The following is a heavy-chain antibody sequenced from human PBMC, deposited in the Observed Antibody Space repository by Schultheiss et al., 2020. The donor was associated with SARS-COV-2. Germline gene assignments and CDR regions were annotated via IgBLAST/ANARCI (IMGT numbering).Heavy chain of an antibody. J-gene: IGHJ4*02. D-gene: IGHD2-2*01. Sequence: ASVKVSCKASGYTFTSYGISWVRQAPGQGLEWMGWINPNSGGTNYAQKFQGWVTMTRDTSISTAYMELSRLRSDDTAVYYCARAAGCSSTSCSDYWGQGTLVTVSS. V-gene: IGHV1-2*04. CDR3: ARAAGCSSTSCSDY. CDR2: INPNSGGT. CDR1: GYTFTSYG.